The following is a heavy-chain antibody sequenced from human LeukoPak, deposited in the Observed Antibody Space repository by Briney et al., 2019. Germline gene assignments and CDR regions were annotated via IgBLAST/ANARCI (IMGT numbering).Heavy chain of an antibody. CDR3: ARSGSVAIYWYFDL. V-gene: IGHV3-30*03. D-gene: IGHD5-12*01. J-gene: IGHJ2*01. CDR1: GFTFSSYG. Sequence: GRSLRLSCAASGFTFSSYGMHWVRQAPGKGLEWVAVISYDGSNKYYADSVKGRFTISRDNSKNTLYLQMNSLRAEDTAVYYCARSGSVAIYWYFDLWGRGTLVTVSS. CDR2: ISYDGSNK.